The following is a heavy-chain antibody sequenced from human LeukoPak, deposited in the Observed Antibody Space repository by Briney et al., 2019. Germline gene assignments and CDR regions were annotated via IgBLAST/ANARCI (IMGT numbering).Heavy chain of an antibody. D-gene: IGHD6-13*01. V-gene: IGHV3-30*19. J-gene: IGHJ4*02. CDR1: GFTFSSYG. CDR3: ARDIRIAAAVDY. Sequence: PGGSLRLSCAASGFTFSSYGMHWVRQAPGKGLKWVAVISYDGSNKYYADSVKGRFTISRDNSKNTLYLQMNSLRAEDTAVYYCARDIRIAAAVDYWGQGTLVTVSS. CDR2: ISYDGSNK.